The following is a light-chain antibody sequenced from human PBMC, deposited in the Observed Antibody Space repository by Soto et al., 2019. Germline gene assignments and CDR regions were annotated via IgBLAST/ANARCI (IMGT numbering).Light chain of an antibody. CDR2: GAA. V-gene: IGKV3-15*01. Sequence: EIVMTQSPATLSVSPWERSALACIASQTVWRELACYQQRPGQHNRLLLYGAATRATGVPAGCSGSGSGTQRMTTISRLQSEDVADYYFQRYKPQPRAFGQGTKVETK. CDR3: QRYKPQPRA. J-gene: IGKJ1*01. CDR1: QTVWRE.